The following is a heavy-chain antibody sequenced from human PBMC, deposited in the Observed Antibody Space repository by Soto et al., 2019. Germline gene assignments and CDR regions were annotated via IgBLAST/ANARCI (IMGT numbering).Heavy chain of an antibody. Sequence: GGSLRLSCAASGFTFSNYTINWVSQAPGKGLEWVSAISSSSLYIYYADSVKGRFTISRDNAKNSLYLQMNSLGAEDTAVYYCARANYDFWSGYSNYFGMDVWGQGTTVTVSS. J-gene: IGHJ6*02. D-gene: IGHD3-3*01. V-gene: IGHV3-21*01. CDR1: GFTFSNYT. CDR3: ARANYDFWSGYSNYFGMDV. CDR2: ISSSSLYI.